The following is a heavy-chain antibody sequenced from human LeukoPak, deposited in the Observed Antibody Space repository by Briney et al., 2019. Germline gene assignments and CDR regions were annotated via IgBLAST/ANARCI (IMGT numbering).Heavy chain of an antibody. CDR1: GYTLTELS. V-gene: IGHV1-24*01. Sequence: ASVKVSCKVSGYTLTELSMHWVRQAPGKGLEWMGGFDPEDGETMYAQKFEGRVNMTEDTSTDPAYMELSSLRSEDTAVYYCATPNYYDSSGYWVYWGQGTLVTVSS. CDR2: FDPEDGET. D-gene: IGHD3-22*01. J-gene: IGHJ4*02. CDR3: ATPNYYDSSGYWVY.